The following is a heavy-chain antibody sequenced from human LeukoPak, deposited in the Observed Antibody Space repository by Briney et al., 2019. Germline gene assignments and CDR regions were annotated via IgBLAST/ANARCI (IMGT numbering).Heavy chain of an antibody. CDR1: GVSFSGYY. J-gene: IGHJ4*02. CDR3: ARHVSVAVTNFFDY. D-gene: IGHD6-19*01. V-gene: IGHV4-34*01. Sequence: SETLSLTCAVYGVSFSGYYWSWLRQPPGKGLEGSGEINHSGSTNYNPSLKRRVTISVDTSKNQFSLKLSTVTAADTAVYYCARHVSVAVTNFFDYWGQGTLVTVSS. CDR2: INHSGST.